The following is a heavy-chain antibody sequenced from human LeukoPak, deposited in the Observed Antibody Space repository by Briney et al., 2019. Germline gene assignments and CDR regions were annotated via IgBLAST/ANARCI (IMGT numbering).Heavy chain of an antibody. CDR1: GGSFSSTSYY. Sequence: KPSETLSLTCTVPGGSFSSTSYYWAWIRQPPGKGLEWIGSISHTGSTYYNPSLKGRVTISVDTSKNQFSLRLSSVTAADTAVHYCARLTFYYDGSGYYFDYWGQGTLVTVSS. V-gene: IGHV4-39*01. J-gene: IGHJ4*02. CDR2: ISHTGST. CDR3: ARLTFYYDGSGYYFDY. D-gene: IGHD3-22*01.